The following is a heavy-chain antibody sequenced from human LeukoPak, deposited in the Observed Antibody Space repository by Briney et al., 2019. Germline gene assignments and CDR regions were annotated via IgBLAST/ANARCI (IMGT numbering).Heavy chain of an antibody. V-gene: IGHV4-34*01. D-gene: IGHD2-2*01. Sequence: SETLSLTCAVYGGSFSGYYWSWIRQPPGKGLEWIGEINHSGSTNYNPFLKSRVTISVDTSKNQFSLKLSSVTAADTAVYYCARGLVVPAVLSPWGQGTLVTVSS. CDR1: GGSFSGYY. J-gene: IGHJ5*02. CDR2: INHSGST. CDR3: ARGLVVPAVLSP.